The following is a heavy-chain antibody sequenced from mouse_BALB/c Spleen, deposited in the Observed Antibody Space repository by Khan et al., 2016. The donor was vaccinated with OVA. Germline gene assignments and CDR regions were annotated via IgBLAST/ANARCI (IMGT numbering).Heavy chain of an antibody. V-gene: IGHV1S41*01. Sequence: DLVKPGASVKLSCKASGYTFTSYWINWIKQRPGQGLEWIGRIAPGSSNVYYNDMFRGKAKLTVDTSSRTAYIQLDSLSSEDSAVYCCARENYYGRSCYAMDYWGQGTSVTVSS. CDR1: GYTFTSYW. J-gene: IGHJ4*01. CDR2: IAPGSSNV. D-gene: IGHD1-1*01. CDR3: ARENYYGRSCYAMDY.